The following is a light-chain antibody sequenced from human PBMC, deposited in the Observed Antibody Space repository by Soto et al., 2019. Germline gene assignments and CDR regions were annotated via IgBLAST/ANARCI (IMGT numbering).Light chain of an antibody. J-gene: IGKJ1*01. CDR2: GAS. Sequence: DIQLTQSPSFLSASVGDRVTITCRASQGISSYLAWFQQKQGRXXNXXIYGASTLQSGVPSRFSGSGSGTELTIIISSLQPDDFETYYCQHYNSYSEAFGQGTKVDIK. CDR3: QHYNSYSEA. CDR1: QGISSY. V-gene: IGKV1-9*01.